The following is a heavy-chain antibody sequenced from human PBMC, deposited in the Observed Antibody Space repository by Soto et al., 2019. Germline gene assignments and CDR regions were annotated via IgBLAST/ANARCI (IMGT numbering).Heavy chain of an antibody. CDR1: GFTFSVYP. Sequence: EVRLLESGGGLVQPGGSLRLSCAASGFTFSVYPMSWVRQAPGKGLEWVSGISGSGDSTHYAHSLKGRFTASRDNSKSMLYLQTNSLRAEDTAIYYCAKALYGGFTYWGQGTLVTVSS. J-gene: IGHJ4*02. CDR3: AKALYGGFTY. D-gene: IGHD3-10*01. CDR2: ISGSGDST. V-gene: IGHV3-23*01.